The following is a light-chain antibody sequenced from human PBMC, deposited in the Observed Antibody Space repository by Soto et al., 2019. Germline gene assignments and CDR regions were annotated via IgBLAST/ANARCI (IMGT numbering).Light chain of an antibody. Sequence: EIVMTQSPSTLAVSPGERATLSCRACQNIGTSLVWSQQKPGQAPRLLIYGASTSATGIPARFSGSGSETDFTLTISSLEHEDSAVYYCQQRSNWPSLTFGGGTKVDIK. J-gene: IGKJ4*01. CDR3: QQRSNWPSLT. CDR1: QNIGTS. V-gene: IGKV3-11*01. CDR2: GAS.